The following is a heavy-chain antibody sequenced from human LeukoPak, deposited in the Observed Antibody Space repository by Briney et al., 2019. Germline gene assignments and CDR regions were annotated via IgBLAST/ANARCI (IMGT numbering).Heavy chain of an antibody. CDR2: ISQYGSEK. J-gene: IGHJ4*02. CDR1: GFTFRSYW. V-gene: IGHV3-7*03. D-gene: IGHD1-1*01. Sequence: GGSLRLSCAASGFTFRSYWMTWVRQAPGKGLEWVANISQYGSEKYYVDSVKGRFTISRDNAKNSLYLQMDGLRAEDTAMYYCLQRGFDYWGQGTLVTVSS. CDR3: LQRGFDY.